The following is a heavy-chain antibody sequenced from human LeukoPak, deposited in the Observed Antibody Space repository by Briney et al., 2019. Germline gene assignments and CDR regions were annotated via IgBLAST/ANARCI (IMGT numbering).Heavy chain of an antibody. V-gene: IGHV3-30*18. Sequence: GRSLRLSCAASGFTFSSYGMHWVRQAPGKGLEWVALISYDGTNTYYAESVKGRFTISRDNSKNTLYLQMNSLRPEDTAVYYCAKVGLTVTTILDYFDYWGQGTLVTVSS. CDR3: AKVGLTVTTILDYFDY. CDR2: ISYDGTNT. CDR1: GFTFSSYG. J-gene: IGHJ4*02. D-gene: IGHD4-11*01.